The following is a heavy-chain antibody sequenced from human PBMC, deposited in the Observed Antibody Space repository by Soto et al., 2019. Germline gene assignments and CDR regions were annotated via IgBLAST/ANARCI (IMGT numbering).Heavy chain of an antibody. Sequence: GGSLRLSCSASGFTFSSYHIKWVRQAPGKGLELVSSISSSGAYEYYADSVKGRFTISRDNAKHSLYRQINSLRAEDKAVYYCALITVTTGYFYGLDVWGQGTTVTVSS. D-gene: IGHD4-4*01. CDR3: ALITVTTGYFYGLDV. J-gene: IGHJ6*02. CDR2: ISSSGAYE. V-gene: IGHV3-21*01. CDR1: GFTFSSYH.